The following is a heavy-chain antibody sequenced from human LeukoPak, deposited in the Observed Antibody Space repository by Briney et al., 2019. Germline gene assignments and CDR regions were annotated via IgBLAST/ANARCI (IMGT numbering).Heavy chain of an antibody. J-gene: IGHJ5*02. CDR1: GGSISSSNW. Sequence: SETLSLTCAVSGGSISSSNWWSWVRQPPGKGLEWIGEIYHSGSTNYNPSLKSRVTISVDKSKNQCSLKLSSVTAADTAVYYCARDLTYSSSFGWFDPWGQGTLVTVSS. CDR3: ARDLTYSSSFGWFDP. CDR2: IYHSGST. V-gene: IGHV4-4*02. D-gene: IGHD6-13*01.